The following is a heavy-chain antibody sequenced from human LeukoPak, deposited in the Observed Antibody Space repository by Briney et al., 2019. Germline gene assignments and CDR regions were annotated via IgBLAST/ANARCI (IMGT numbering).Heavy chain of an antibody. Sequence: ALRLSCAASGFTFSSYAMHWVRQAPGKGLEWVAVISYDGSNKYYADSVKGRFTISRDNSKNTLYLQMNSRRAEDTAVYYCATGELYRGAFDIWGQGTMVTVSS. CDR1: GFTFSSYA. V-gene: IGHV3-30*04. CDR2: ISYDGSNK. D-gene: IGHD3-10*01. CDR3: ATGELYRGAFDI. J-gene: IGHJ3*02.